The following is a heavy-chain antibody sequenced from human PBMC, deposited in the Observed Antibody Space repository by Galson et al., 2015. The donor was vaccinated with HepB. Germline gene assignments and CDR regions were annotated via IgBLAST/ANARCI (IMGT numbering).Heavy chain of an antibody. CDR2: ISGSGGSP. V-gene: IGHV3-23*01. CDR3: AKEFRAGDGSGFFDL. CDR1: GFTFSNYA. D-gene: IGHD3-22*01. J-gene: IGHJ2*01. Sequence: SLRLSCAASGFTFSNYAMSWVRQAPGKGLEWVSAISGSGGSPYYADSVKGRFTISRDNAKNTLYLQMNNLRAEDTAVYYCAKEFRAGDGSGFFDLWGRGTLVTVSS.